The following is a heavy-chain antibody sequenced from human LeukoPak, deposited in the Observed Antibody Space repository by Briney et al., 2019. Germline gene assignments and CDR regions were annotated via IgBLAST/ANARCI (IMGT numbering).Heavy chain of an antibody. V-gene: IGHV3-48*01. J-gene: IGHJ3*02. CDR2: ISSRSGLI. CDR1: GFTLSSYS. Sequence: GGSLRLSCAPSGFTLSSYSMHWVRQAPGKGLEWVSYISSRSGLIQYADSVKGRFTISRDNAKNSLYLQMNSLRAEDTAVYYCARDRDSSGYYYVSLRGFYDAFDIWGQGTMVTVSS. CDR3: ARDRDSSGYYYVSLRGFYDAFDI. D-gene: IGHD3-22*01.